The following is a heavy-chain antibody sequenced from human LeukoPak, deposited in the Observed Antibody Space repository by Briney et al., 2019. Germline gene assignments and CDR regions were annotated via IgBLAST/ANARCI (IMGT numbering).Heavy chain of an antibody. J-gene: IGHJ4*02. Sequence: PGGSLRLSCAASGFTFSDYYMSWIRQAPGKGLEWVAFIRYDGSNEHYADSVKGRFTISRDNSKNTLYVQMNSLRAKDTAVYYCARDVRGGSSYLFDYWGQGTLVTVSS. CDR2: IRYDGSNE. V-gene: IGHV3-30*02. D-gene: IGHD2-15*01. CDR1: GFTFSDYY. CDR3: ARDVRGGSSYLFDY.